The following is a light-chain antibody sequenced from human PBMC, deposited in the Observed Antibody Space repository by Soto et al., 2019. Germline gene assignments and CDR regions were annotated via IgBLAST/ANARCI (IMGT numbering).Light chain of an antibody. CDR3: QMRSNWPPALT. J-gene: IGKJ4*01. V-gene: IGKV3-11*01. CDR2: DAS. CDR1: QSISSY. Sequence: EIVLTQSPATLSLSPGERATLSCRASQSISSYLAWYQQKPGQDPRLLIYDASNRATGIPARFSGSVSGTDFTLTISSLEPEDFAVYYCQMRSNWPPALTFVGGTKVEIK.